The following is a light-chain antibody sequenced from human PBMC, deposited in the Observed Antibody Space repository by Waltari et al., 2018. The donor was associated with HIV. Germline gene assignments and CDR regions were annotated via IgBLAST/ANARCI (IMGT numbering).Light chain of an antibody. V-gene: IGLV3-21*02. J-gene: IGLJ2*01. CDR2: DDS. CDR1: KNGSKS. Sequence: SYVLTQPPSVSVAPGQTARITCGGNKNGSKSIHWYQQKPGQAPVLVVYDDSDRPSGSPERLSGSNSGNTATLTISRVEAGDEADYYCQVWDSSTDHVIFGGGTKLTVL. CDR3: QVWDSSTDHVI.